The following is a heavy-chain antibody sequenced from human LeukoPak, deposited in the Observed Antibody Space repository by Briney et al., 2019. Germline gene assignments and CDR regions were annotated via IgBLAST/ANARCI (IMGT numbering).Heavy chain of an antibody. CDR2: IYYTGST. D-gene: IGHD4-23*01. CDR3: ARSYYGGSHQYYFDY. V-gene: IGHV4-59*08. CDR1: GGSISTYY. Sequence: KPSETLSLTCTVSGGSISTYYWSWIRQPPGKGLEWIGYIYYTGSTNYNPSLESRVTISVDTSKNQFSLKLSSATAADTAVYYCARSYYGGSHQYYFDYWGQGTLVTVSS. J-gene: IGHJ4*02.